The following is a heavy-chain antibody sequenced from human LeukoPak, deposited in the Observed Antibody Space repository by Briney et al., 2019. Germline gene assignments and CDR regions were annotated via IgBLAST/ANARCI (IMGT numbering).Heavy chain of an antibody. CDR2: INPNSGGT. V-gene: IGHV1-2*02. J-gene: IGHJ6*03. D-gene: IGHD3-22*01. CDR1: GYTFTGYY. Sequence: ASVKVSCKASGYTFTGYYMHWVRQAPGQGLEWMGWINPNSGGTNYAQKFQGRVTMPRDTSISTAYMELSRLRSDDTAVYYCARELYYDSSGSYRTAYYYYMDVWGKGTTVTVSS. CDR3: ARELYYDSSGSYRTAYYYYMDV.